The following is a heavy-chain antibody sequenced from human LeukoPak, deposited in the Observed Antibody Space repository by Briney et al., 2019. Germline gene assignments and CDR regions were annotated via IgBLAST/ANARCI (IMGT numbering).Heavy chain of an antibody. J-gene: IGHJ4*02. D-gene: IGHD4-17*01. CDR2: LNSDGSST. CDR3: ARGGDYASLAY. V-gene: IGHV3-74*01. CDR1: GFTFSKYW. Sequence: GGSLRLPCAASGFTFSKYWMHWVRQAPGKGLVWLSHLNSDGSSTSYADSVKGRFTVSRDNAKNTLYLQLSSLTTEDTAVYYCARGGDYASLAYWGQGTLVTVSS.